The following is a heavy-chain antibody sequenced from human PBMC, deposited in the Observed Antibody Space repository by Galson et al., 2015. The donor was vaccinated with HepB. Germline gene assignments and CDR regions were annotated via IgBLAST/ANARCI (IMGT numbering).Heavy chain of an antibody. D-gene: IGHD3-16*01. J-gene: IGHJ5*02. CDR2: ISYDGTNK. CDR3: VRAFGTSP. V-gene: IGHV3-30-3*01. CDR1: GFTFNNYS. Sequence: SLRLSCAASGFTFNNYSMHWVRHAPGKGLECVATISYDGTNKYCADSVRGRFTISRDNAKESLFLQMNSLRAEDAAVYYCVRAFGTSPWGQGTLVTVSS.